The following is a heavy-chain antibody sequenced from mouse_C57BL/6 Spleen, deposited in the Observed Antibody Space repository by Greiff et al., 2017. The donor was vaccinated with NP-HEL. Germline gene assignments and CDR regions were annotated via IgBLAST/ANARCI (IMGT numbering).Heavy chain of an antibody. CDR3: AREWGGNYVGYAMDY. J-gene: IGHJ4*01. V-gene: IGHV1-64*01. CDR2: IHPNSGST. Sequence: VQLQQPGAELVKPGASVKLSCKASGYTFTSYWMHWVKQRPGQGLEWIGMIHPNSGSTNYNEKFKSKATLTVDKSSSTAYMQLSSLTSEDSAVDYCAREWGGNYVGYAMDYWGQGTSVTVSS. CDR1: GYTFTSYW. D-gene: IGHD2-1*01.